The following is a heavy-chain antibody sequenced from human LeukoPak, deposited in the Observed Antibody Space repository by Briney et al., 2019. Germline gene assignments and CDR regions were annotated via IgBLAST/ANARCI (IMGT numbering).Heavy chain of an antibody. D-gene: IGHD1-1*01. CDR1: GFTYSSYS. CDR3: ARDGTGTYFDY. J-gene: IGHJ4*02. CDR2: ISSSSSYI. Sequence: GGSLRLSCAASGFTYSSYSMNWVRQAPGKGLEWVSSISSSSSYIYYADSVKGRFTISRDNAKNSLYLQMNSLRAEDTAVYYCARDGTGTYFDYWGQGTLVTVSS. V-gene: IGHV3-21*01.